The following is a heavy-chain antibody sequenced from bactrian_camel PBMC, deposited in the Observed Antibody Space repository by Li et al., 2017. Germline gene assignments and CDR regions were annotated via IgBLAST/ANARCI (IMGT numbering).Heavy chain of an antibody. D-gene: IGHD3*01. CDR3: VRDLLGPDGY. CDR2: IVRDGTI. CDR1: GFTVNSYW. J-gene: IGHJ6*01. V-gene: IGHV3S40*01. Sequence: DVQLVESGGGSVQAGGTLRLSCAASGFTVNSYWMFWVRQAPGKGLEWVSTIVRDGTINIAESVKGRFTISRDDAKNTVWLRMNGLKPEDTAVYYCVRDLLGPDGYWGQGTQVTVS.